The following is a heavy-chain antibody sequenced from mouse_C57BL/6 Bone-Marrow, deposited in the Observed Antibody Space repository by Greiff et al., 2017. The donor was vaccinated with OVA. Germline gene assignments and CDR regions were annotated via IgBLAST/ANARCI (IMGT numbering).Heavy chain of an antibody. CDR1: GYTFTDYY. Sequence: QVQLKQSGPELVKPGASVKISCKASGYTFTDYYINWVKQRPGQGLEWIGWIFPGSGSTYYNEKFKGKATLTVDKSSSTAYMLLSSLTSEDSAVYFCARAYYSNLWYFDVWGTGTTVTVSS. CDR3: ARAYYSNLWYFDV. J-gene: IGHJ1*03. D-gene: IGHD2-5*01. CDR2: IFPGSGST. V-gene: IGHV1-75*01.